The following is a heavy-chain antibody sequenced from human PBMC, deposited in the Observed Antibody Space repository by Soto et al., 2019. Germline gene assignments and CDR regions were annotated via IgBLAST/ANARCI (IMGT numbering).Heavy chain of an antibody. J-gene: IGHJ6*02. D-gene: IGHD3-10*02. CDR1: GSIYTNYA. CDR3: ATAGDVVRRSPSSMDV. Sequence: QVQLVQSGTEVKKPGASVSISCKASGSIYTNYAIHWVRQAPGQRLEWLGWINSANDNTKYSQNFQGRVTIARDTSANTAYMELGSLRSEDTAVYYCATAGDVVRRSPSSMDVWGQGTTVTVSS. CDR2: INSANDNT. V-gene: IGHV1-3*01.